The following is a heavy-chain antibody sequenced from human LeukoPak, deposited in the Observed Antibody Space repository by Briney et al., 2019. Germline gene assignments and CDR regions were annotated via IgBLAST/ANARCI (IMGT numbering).Heavy chain of an antibody. J-gene: IGHJ4*02. CDR1: GFTFSSYW. CDR2: INSDGSST. D-gene: IGHD4-17*01. Sequence: GGSLRLSCAASGFTFSSYWMHWVRHAPGKGLVWVSRINSDGSSTSYADSVKGRFTISRDNSKNTLYLQMNSLRAEDTAVYYCARGSGDYGDYVGENFDYWGQGTLVTVSS. CDR3: ARGSGDYGDYVGENFDY. V-gene: IGHV3-74*01.